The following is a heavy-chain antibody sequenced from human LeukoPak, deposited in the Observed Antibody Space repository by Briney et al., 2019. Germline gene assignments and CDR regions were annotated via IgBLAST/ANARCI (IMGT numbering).Heavy chain of an antibody. CDR2: IYYSGRT. Sequence: PSETLSLTCTVSGGSISSSSYNWGWIRQPPGKGLEWIGSIYYSGRTYYNPSLKSRVTISVDTSRNQFSLKLSSVTAADTAVYYCARRATSGWQPFDYWGQGSLVAVSS. J-gene: IGHJ4*02. CDR3: ARRATSGWQPFDY. CDR1: GGSISSSSYN. D-gene: IGHD6-19*01. V-gene: IGHV4-39*01.